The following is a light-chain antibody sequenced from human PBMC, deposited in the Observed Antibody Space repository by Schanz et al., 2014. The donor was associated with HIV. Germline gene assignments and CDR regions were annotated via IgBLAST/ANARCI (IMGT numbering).Light chain of an antibody. CDR1: SSDVGAYNY. Sequence: QSALTQPASVSGSPGQSITISCTGTSSDVGAYNYVSWYQQHPGKAPKLMIYDVTSRPSGVSHRFSGSKSGNTASLTISGLQAEDEADYYCNSYTSSSTWVFGGGTKVTVL. V-gene: IGLV2-14*01. CDR3: NSYTSSSTWV. J-gene: IGLJ3*02. CDR2: DVT.